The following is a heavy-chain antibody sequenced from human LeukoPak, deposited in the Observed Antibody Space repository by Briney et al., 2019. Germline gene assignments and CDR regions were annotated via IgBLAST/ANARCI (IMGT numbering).Heavy chain of an antibody. CDR2: IYYSGST. Sequence: SETLSLTCTVSGGSISSSSYYWGWIRQPPGKGLEWIGSIYYSGSTYYNPSLESRVTISVDTSKNQFSLKLSSVTAADTAVYYCARHAGYSSGWVDYWGQGTLVTVSS. CDR3: ARHAGYSSGWVDY. D-gene: IGHD6-19*01. V-gene: IGHV4-39*01. J-gene: IGHJ4*02. CDR1: GGSISSSSYY.